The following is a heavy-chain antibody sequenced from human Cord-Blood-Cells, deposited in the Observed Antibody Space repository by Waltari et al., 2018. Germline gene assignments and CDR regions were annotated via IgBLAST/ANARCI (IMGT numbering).Heavy chain of an antibody. CDR2: MNPNSGKT. CDR3: ARGRYYGSGSPFDY. V-gene: IGHV1-8*01. D-gene: IGHD3-10*01. CDR1: GYTIPSYD. J-gene: IGHJ4*02. Sequence: QVQLVQSGAEVKKPRASVKVSCKASGYTIPSYDIHWVRQATGQGLEWMGWMNPNSGKTGYAQKFQGRVTMTSNTSRSTAYMELSSLRSEDTAVYYCARGRYYGSGSPFDYWGQGTLVTVSS.